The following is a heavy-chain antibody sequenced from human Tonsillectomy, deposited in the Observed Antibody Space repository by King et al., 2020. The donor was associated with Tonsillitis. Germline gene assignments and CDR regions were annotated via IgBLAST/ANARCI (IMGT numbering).Heavy chain of an antibody. Sequence: QLVQSGAEVKKPGESLKISCKGSGYSFSSYWIGWVRQMPGKGLEWMGTIYPGDSDTRYSPSFQGQVTISADKCISTAYLQWSSLKASDTAMYYCARHREQWLGPIGYWGQGTLVTVSS. D-gene: IGHD6-19*01. CDR2: IYPGDSDT. CDR3: ARHREQWLGPIGY. J-gene: IGHJ4*02. V-gene: IGHV5-51*01. CDR1: GYSFSSYW.